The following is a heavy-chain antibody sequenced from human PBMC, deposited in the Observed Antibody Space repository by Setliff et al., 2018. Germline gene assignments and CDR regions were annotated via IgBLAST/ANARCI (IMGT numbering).Heavy chain of an antibody. CDR2: LRFDGKTQ. D-gene: IGHD3-22*01. V-gene: IGHV3-30*02. CDR1: GFMFNSYG. Sequence: PGGSLRLSCTASGFMFNSYGMHWVRQAPGKGLEWVAYLRFDGKTQHYADFVKGRFISSRDNFNNTLYLQMKGLGAEDTAHYYCARGKGNGSGGYFGYDPFDVWGQGTLVTVSS. CDR3: ARGKGNGSGGYFGYDPFDV. J-gene: IGHJ3*01.